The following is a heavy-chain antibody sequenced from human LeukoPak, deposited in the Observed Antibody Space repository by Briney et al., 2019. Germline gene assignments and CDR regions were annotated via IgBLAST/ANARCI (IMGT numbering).Heavy chain of an antibody. CDR1: GFTFSSYW. Sequence: GGSLRLSCAASGFTFSSYWMSWVRQAPGKGLEWVSSISSSSSYIYYADSVKGRFSISRDNAKNSLYLQMNSLRAEDTAIYYCTRDLGVVVAANDYWGQGTLVTVSS. CDR2: ISSSSSYI. CDR3: TRDLGVVVAANDY. V-gene: IGHV3-21*01. D-gene: IGHD2-15*01. J-gene: IGHJ4*02.